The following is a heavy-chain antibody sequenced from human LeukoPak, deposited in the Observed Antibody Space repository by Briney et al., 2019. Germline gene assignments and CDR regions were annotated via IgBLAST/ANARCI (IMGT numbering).Heavy chain of an antibody. V-gene: IGHV3-30*02. D-gene: IGHD3-9*01. CDR2: IHYDGSNK. CDR3: VYLTAYYWDENFDY. Sequence: GGSLRLSCAASGFTFSNYWMTWVRRAPGKGLEWVAFIHYDGSNKFYADSVKGRFTISRDNSKNTLYLQMNSLRAEDTAVYYCVYLTAYYWDENFDYWGQGTLVTVSS. CDR1: GFTFSNYW. J-gene: IGHJ4*02.